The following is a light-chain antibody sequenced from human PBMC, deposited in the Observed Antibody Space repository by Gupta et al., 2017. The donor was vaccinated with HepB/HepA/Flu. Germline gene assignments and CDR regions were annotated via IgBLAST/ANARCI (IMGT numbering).Light chain of an antibody. CDR1: QSISYNY. CDR2: GAS. J-gene: IGKJ2*01. Sequence: EIVLAQSPGTLPLSLGERASLSFRASQSISYNYLAWYQQKPGRAPRLLIYGASNRLTGVPDRFSGSGSGTDFTLTISRLEPEDFAVYYCQRYGSSVYTFDQGTKLEIK. CDR3: QRYGSSVYT. V-gene: IGKV3-20*01.